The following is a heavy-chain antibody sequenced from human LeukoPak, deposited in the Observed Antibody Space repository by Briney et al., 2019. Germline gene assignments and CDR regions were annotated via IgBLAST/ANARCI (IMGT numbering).Heavy chain of an antibody. CDR1: GYSISSGYY. V-gene: IGHV4-38-2*02. Sequence: PSETLSLTCTVSGYSISSGYYWGWIRQPPGKGLEWIGSIYHSGSTYYNPSLKSRVTISVDTSKNQFSLKLSSVTAADTAVYYCARVMATKDAAFDYWGQGTLVTVSS. CDR2: IYHSGST. J-gene: IGHJ4*02. D-gene: IGHD5-24*01. CDR3: ARVMATKDAAFDY.